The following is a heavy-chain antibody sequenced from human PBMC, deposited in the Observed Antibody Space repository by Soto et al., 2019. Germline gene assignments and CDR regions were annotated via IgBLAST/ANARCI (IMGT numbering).Heavy chain of an antibody. CDR3: ARTVDPALAPFDY. D-gene: IGHD5-18*01. V-gene: IGHV3-30-3*01. CDR1: GFTFSSYA. Sequence: QVQLVESGGGVVQPGRSLRLSCAASGFTFSSYAMHWVRQAPGKGLEWVAVISYDGSNKYYADSVKGRFTISRDNSTNTLYVRMNSLRADDTAGYYCARTVDPALAPFDYWGQGTLVTVSS. J-gene: IGHJ4*02. CDR2: ISYDGSNK.